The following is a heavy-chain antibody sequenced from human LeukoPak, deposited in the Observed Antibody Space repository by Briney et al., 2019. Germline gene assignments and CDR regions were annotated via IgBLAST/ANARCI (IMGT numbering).Heavy chain of an antibody. CDR2: IYYSGST. V-gene: IGHV4-59*01. Sequence: SETLSLTCTVSGGSISSYYWSWVRQPPGKGLEWIGYIYYSGSTNYNPSLKSRVTISVDTSKNQFSLKLSSVTAADTAVYYCARARAREMATISSAFDIWGQGTMVTVSS. CDR1: GGSISSYY. CDR3: ARARAREMATISSAFDI. D-gene: IGHD5-24*01. J-gene: IGHJ3*02.